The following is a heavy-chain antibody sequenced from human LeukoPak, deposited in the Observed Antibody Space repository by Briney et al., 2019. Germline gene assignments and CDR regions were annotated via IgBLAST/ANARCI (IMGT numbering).Heavy chain of an antibody. CDR2: ISYDGSNK. V-gene: IGHV3-30-3*01. J-gene: IGHJ4*01. Sequence: GGSLRLSCAASGFTFSSYAMHWVRQAPGKGLEWVAVISYDGSNKYYADSVKGRFTISRDNSKNTLYLQMNSLRAEDTAVYYCARGYCSSTSCYHLDYW. D-gene: IGHD2-2*01. CDR3: ARGYCSSTSCYHLDY. CDR1: GFTFSSYA.